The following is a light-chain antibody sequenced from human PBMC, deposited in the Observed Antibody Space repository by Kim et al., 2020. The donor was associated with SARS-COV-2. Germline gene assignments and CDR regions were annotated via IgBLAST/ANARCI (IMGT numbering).Light chain of an antibody. Sequence: ASVGDRVTITCRASQDISNYLAWYQQKPGKVPKLLIYAASTLQSGVPSRFSGSGSGTDFTLTISSLQPEDVATYYCQKYDGAPRTFGQGTKVDIK. CDR1: QDISNY. V-gene: IGKV1-27*01. CDR2: AAS. J-gene: IGKJ1*01. CDR3: QKYDGAPRT.